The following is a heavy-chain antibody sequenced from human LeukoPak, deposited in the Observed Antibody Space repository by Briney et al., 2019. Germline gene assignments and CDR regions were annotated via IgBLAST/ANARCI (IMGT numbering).Heavy chain of an antibody. Sequence: SETLSLTCTVSGGSVTTYYWSWIRQFPGKRLEWIGHVHYRGSPDYNPSLTSRVTISVDTSKNQFSLRLTSVTAADTAVYYCARGSTRDKFDPWGQGTLVTVSS. CDR1: GGSVTTYY. V-gene: IGHV4-59*02. J-gene: IGHJ5*02. CDR2: VHYRGSP. CDR3: ARGSTRDKFDP. D-gene: IGHD2-15*01.